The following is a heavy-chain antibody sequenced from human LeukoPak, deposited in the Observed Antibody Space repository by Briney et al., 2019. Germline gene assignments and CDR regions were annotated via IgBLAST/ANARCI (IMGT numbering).Heavy chain of an antibody. CDR1: GGSISSYY. V-gene: IGHV4-59*01. CDR3: ARAHYYDSSGYYRPRIFDI. Sequence: ASETLSLTCTVSGGSISSYYWSWIRQPPGKGLEWIGYIYYSGSTNYNPSLKSRVTISVDTSKNQFSLKLSSVTAADTAVYYCARAHYYDSSGYYRPRIFDIWGHGTMVTVSS. CDR2: IYYSGST. J-gene: IGHJ3*02. D-gene: IGHD3-22*01.